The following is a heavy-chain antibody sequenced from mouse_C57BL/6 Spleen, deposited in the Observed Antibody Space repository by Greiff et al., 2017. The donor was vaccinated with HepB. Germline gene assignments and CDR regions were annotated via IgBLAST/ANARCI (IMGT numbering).Heavy chain of an antibody. V-gene: IGHV1-81*01. CDR3: ARADFSYYYGSSYDFDY. D-gene: IGHD1-1*01. CDR2: IYPRSGNT. CDR1: GYTFTSYG. Sequence: QVQLQQSGAELARPGASVKLSCKASGYTFTSYGISWVKQRTGQGLEWIGEIYPRSGNTYYNEKFKGKATLTADKSSSTAYMELRSLTSEDSAVYFCARADFSYYYGSSYDFDYWGQGTTLTVSS. J-gene: IGHJ2*01.